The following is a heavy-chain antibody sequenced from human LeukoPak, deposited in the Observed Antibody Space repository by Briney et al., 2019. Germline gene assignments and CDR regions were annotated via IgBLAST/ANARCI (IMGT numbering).Heavy chain of an antibody. J-gene: IGHJ5*02. Sequence: GGSLRLSCVASEFTISGYCMTWVRQAPGKGLEWVANIKQDGSEKTYVDSVKGRFTISRDNVKNSIFLQMNSLRVEDTAMYYCARDGGTDWYDPWGQGTLVSVSS. V-gene: IGHV3-7*01. CDR2: IKQDGSEK. CDR1: EFTISGYC. CDR3: ARDGGTDWYDP. D-gene: IGHD3-16*01.